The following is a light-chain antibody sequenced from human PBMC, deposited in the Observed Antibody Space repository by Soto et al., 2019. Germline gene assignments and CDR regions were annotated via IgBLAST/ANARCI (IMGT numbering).Light chain of an antibody. CDR2: AAF. CDR1: QSISNY. Sequence: IQMTQSPSSLSASVGDRVTITCRASQSISNYLNWYQKRPGKAPKLLIYAAFTLESGVPSRFSGSGSGADYTLTISSLQPEDFAIYYCQQSYNLPRTFGQGTKVDIK. V-gene: IGKV1-39*01. J-gene: IGKJ1*01. CDR3: QQSYNLPRT.